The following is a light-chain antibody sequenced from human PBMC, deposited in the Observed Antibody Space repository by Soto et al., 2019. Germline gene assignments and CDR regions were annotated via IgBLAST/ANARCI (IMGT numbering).Light chain of an antibody. CDR2: DDT. CDR1: NIGSKS. J-gene: IGLJ2*01. Sequence: YELAQPPSVSVAPGQTARITCGGNNIGSKSVHWYRQKPGQAPVLVVSDDTDRPSGIPERFSGSKSANTANLTISGVEGGDEADYYCHLWDIRSDQVVFGGGTKVTVL. V-gene: IGLV3-21*02. CDR3: HLWDIRSDQVV.